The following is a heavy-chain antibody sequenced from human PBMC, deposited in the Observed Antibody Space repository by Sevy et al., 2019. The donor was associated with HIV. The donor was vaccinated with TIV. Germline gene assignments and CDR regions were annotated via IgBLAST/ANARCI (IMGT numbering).Heavy chain of an antibody. CDR3: AREAISGLDY. CDR2: ISYDGSNK. Sequence: GGSLRLSCAASGFTFSSYAMHWVRQAPGKGLEWVAVISYDGSNKYYADSVKGRFTISRDNSKNTLYLQMNSLRAEDTTVYYCAREAISGLDYWGQGTLVTVSS. J-gene: IGHJ4*02. D-gene: IGHD6-19*01. V-gene: IGHV3-30-3*01. CDR1: GFTFSSYA.